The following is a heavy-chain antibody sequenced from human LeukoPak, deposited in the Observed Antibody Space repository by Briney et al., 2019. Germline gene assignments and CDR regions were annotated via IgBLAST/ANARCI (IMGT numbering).Heavy chain of an antibody. CDR1: GGSSSSYY. CDR2: IYSSGRT. Sequence: SETLSCTGSGTGGSSSSYYWSWIRQPAGKGPEWIGRIYSSGRTDYNPSLKSRVTMSVDTSKNQFSLKLSSVTDADTAVYYCARMYSGTYGGIDYWGQGTLVTVAS. CDR3: ARMYSGTYGGIDY. V-gene: IGHV4-4*07. D-gene: IGHD1-26*01. J-gene: IGHJ4*02.